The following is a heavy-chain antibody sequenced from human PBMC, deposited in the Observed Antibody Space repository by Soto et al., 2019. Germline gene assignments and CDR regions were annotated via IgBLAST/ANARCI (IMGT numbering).Heavy chain of an antibody. V-gene: IGHV5-51*01. CDR1: GYSFTSYW. CDR3: ARGGRRYYYDSSGEYNWLDP. Sequence: GESLKISCKGSGYSFTSYWIGWVRQMPGKGLEWMGIIYPGDSDTRYSPSFQGQVTISADKSISTAYLQWSSLKASDTAMYYCARGGRRYYYDSSGEYNWLDPWGQGTLVTVYS. D-gene: IGHD3-22*01. CDR2: IYPGDSDT. J-gene: IGHJ5*02.